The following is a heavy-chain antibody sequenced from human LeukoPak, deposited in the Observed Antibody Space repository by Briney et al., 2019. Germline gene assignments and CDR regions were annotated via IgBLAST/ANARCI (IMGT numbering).Heavy chain of an antibody. CDR1: GFTFSSYA. D-gene: IGHD3-10*01. V-gene: IGHV3-23*01. J-gene: IGHJ4*02. Sequence: GGSLRLSCAASGFTFSSYAMSWVRQAPGKGLEWVSSIFGSGTGTHYADSVKGRFTISRDNSKNTLYLQMNSLRAEDTAVYYCAKDLISPRSVGSSEKIDYWGQGTLVTVSS. CDR2: IFGSGTGT. CDR3: AKDLISPRSVGSSEKIDY.